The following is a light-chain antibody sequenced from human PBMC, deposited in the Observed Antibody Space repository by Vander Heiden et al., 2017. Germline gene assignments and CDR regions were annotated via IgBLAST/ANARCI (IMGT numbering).Light chain of an antibody. Sequence: ESVLTHSPGSPFLSPGDTATPSCRASQTISSTYLAWYHHRPGQGPRLLIYGASNRATGIPDRFSGSGTGRDFTLTISGLEPEDSGVYYCQQYLSSVWTFGRGTKV. CDR3: QQYLSSVWT. CDR2: GAS. CDR1: QTISSTY. J-gene: IGKJ1*01. V-gene: IGKV3-20*01.